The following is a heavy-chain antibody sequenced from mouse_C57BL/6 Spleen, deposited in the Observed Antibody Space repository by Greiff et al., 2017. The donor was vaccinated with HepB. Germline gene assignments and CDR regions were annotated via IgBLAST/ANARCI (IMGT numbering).Heavy chain of an antibody. CDR2: IDPSDSYT. J-gene: IGHJ2*01. CDR3: ARGRDYCFDY. CDR1: GYTFTSYW. Sequence: QVQLQQSGAELVMPGASVKLSCKASGYTFTSYWMHWVKQRPGQGLEWIGEIDPSDSYTNYNQKFKGKSTLTVDKSSSTAYMQLSSLTSEDSAVYYCARGRDYCFDYWGQGTTLTVSS. V-gene: IGHV1-69*01.